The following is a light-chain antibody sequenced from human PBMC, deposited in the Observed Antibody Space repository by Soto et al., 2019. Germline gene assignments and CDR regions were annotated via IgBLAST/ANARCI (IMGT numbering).Light chain of an antibody. CDR3: QQYNNWPMYT. J-gene: IGKJ2*01. CDR1: QSVSSN. Sequence: EIVMTQSPATLSVSPGERATLSCRASQSVSSNLAWYQQKPGQATRLLIYGASTRATGIPARFSGSGSGTEFTLNISSLQSEDFAVYYCQQYNNWPMYTFGQGTKLEIK. V-gene: IGKV3-15*01. CDR2: GAS.